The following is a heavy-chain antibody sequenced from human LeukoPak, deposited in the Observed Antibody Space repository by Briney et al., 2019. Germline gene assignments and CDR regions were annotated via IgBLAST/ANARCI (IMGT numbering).Heavy chain of an antibody. CDR2: MNPNSGNT. V-gene: IGHV1-8*01. D-gene: IGHD6-6*01. Sequence: GASVKVSCKASGYTFTSYDINWVRQATGQGLEWMGWMNPNSGNTGYAQKFQGRVTMTRDMSTSTVYMELSSLRSEDTAVYYCARAPPLIAARPLDYWGQGTLVTVSS. CDR3: ARAPPLIAARPLDY. CDR1: GYTFTSYD. J-gene: IGHJ4*02.